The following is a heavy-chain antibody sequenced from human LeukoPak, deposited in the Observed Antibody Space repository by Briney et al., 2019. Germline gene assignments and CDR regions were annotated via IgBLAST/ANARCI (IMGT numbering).Heavy chain of an antibody. D-gene: IGHD4-23*01. CDR3: ARADGGNHDY. CDR2: ISSSSSYI. V-gene: IGHV3-21*04. Sequence: KAGGSLRLSCAASGFTFSSYSMNWVRQAPGKGLEWVSSISSSSSYIYYADSVKGRFTISRDNSKNTLYLQMNSLRAEDTAVYYCARADGGNHDYWGQGTLVTVSS. J-gene: IGHJ4*02. CDR1: GFTFSSYS.